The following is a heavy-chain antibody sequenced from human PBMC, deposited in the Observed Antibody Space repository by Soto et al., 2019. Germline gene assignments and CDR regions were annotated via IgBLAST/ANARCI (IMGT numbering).Heavy chain of an antibody. CDR3: ARVGGTGGYTYGLDY. D-gene: IGHD5-18*01. CDR2: IIPVFGTG. J-gene: IGHJ4*02. CDR1: GGTFSSYA. V-gene: IGHV1-69*06. Sequence: SVKASCKASGGTFSSYAISWVRQAPGQGLEWMGGIIPVFGTGIYAQKFQGRVTITADKSTNTAYMELSSLRSEDTAVYFCARVGGTGGYTYGLDYWGQGTLVTVSS.